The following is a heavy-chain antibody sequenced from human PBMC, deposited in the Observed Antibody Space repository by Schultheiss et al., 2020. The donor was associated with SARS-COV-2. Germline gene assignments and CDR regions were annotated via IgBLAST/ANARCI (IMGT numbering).Heavy chain of an antibody. J-gene: IGHJ4*02. CDR3: ARGRDDILTGYTGVFDY. Sequence: ASVKVSCKASGYTFTSYDINWVRQATGQGLEWMGWMNPNSGNTGYAQKFQGRVTMTRNTSISTAYMELSSLRSEDTAVYYCARGRDDILTGYTGVFDYWGQGTLVTVSS. V-gene: IGHV1-8*01. D-gene: IGHD3-9*01. CDR2: MNPNSGNT. CDR1: GYTFTSYD.